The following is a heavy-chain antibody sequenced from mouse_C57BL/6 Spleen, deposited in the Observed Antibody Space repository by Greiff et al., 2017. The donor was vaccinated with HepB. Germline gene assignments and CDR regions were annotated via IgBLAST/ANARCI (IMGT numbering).Heavy chain of an antibody. CDR1: GYTFTDYY. CDR3: ARNYGSSYAMDY. D-gene: IGHD1-1*01. Sequence: QVHVKQSGPELVKPGASVKISCKASGYTFTDYYINWVKQRPGQGLEWIGWIFPGSGSTYYNEKFKGKATLTVDKSSSTAYMLLSSLTSEDSAVYFCARNYGSSYAMDYWGQGTSVTVSS. V-gene: IGHV1-75*01. CDR2: IFPGSGST. J-gene: IGHJ4*01.